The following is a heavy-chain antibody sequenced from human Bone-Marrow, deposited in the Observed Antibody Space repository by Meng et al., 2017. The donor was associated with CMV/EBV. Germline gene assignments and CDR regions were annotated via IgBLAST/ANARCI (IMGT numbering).Heavy chain of an antibody. CDR1: GFTFRSYG. Sequence: GESLKISCAASGFTFRSYGMHWVRQAPGKGLEWVAVIWYDGSNKYYADSVKGRFTISRDNSKNTLYLQMNSLRAEDTAVYYCAKDGSVVSENYFDYWVQGTLVTVSS. CDR2: IWYDGSNK. J-gene: IGHJ4*02. V-gene: IGHV3-33*06. CDR3: AKDGSVVSENYFDY. D-gene: IGHD3-10*01.